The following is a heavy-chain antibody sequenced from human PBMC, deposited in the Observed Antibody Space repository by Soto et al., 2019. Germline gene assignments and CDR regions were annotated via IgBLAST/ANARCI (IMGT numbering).Heavy chain of an antibody. D-gene: IGHD2-8*02. V-gene: IGHV4-39*02. J-gene: IGHJ4*02. CDR3: AKTPTGYYDS. CDR2: VFYTGSA. Sequence: QLHLQESGPRLVKPSETLSLTCSVSGGSIRGSDDYWGWIRQSPGKGLEYIGSVFYTGSAYYNPSFKSRGSIVADTSTNRFFLNLKSVTATDTGVYYCAKTPTGYYDSWGQGILVTVSS. CDR1: GGSIRGSDDY.